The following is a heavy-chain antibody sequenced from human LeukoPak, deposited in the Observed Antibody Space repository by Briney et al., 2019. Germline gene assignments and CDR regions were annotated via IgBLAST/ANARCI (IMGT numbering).Heavy chain of an antibody. CDR2: ISYDGSNK. CDR3: ARGAFDY. V-gene: IGHV3-30*03. CDR1: GFTFSSYG. Sequence: GGSLRLSCAASGFTFSSYGMHWVRQAPGKGLEWVAVISYDGSNKYYADSVKGRFTISRDNAKNSLYLQMNSLRAEDTAVYYCARGAFDYWGQGTLVTVSS. J-gene: IGHJ4*02.